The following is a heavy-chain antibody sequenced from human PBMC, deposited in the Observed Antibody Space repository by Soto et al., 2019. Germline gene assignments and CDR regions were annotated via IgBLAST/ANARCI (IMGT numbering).Heavy chain of an antibody. CDR3: ARHIYGYNTLDY. D-gene: IGHD1-1*01. CDR1: GNSFTDYW. V-gene: IGHV5-51*01. Sequence: GESLKISCKVSGNSFTDYWIGWVRQMPGKGLEWMGIIYPENSDARYSPSFQGQVTISADKSVSTAYLQWSSLKASDTAIYYCARHIYGYNTLDYWGQGTLVTVSS. CDR2: IYPENSDA. J-gene: IGHJ4*02.